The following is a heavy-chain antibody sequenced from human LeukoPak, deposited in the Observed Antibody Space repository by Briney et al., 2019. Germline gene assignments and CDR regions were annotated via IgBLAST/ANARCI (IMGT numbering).Heavy chain of an antibody. V-gene: IGHV3-30*14. CDR2: ISYDGSNK. J-gene: IGHJ4*02. D-gene: IGHD3-10*01. Sequence: GGSLRLSCAASGFTFSSYAMHWVRQAPGKGLEWVAVISYDGSNKYYADSVKGRFTISRDDSENTLYLQMNNLRAEDTALYYCAKRGGSHTSDYWGQGTLVTVSS. CDR3: AKRGGSHTSDY. CDR1: GFTFSSYA.